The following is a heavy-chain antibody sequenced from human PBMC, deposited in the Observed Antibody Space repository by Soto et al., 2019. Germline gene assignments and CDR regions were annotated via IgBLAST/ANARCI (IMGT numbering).Heavy chain of an antibody. V-gene: IGHV4-4*07. CDR1: GGSISGYY. D-gene: IGHD6-19*01. J-gene: IGHJ5*02. CDR3: ARLQHSSGAYRWFDP. Sequence: QVQLQESGPGLVKPSGTLSLTCTVSGGSISGYYWSWIRQPAGKGLEYIGRVYSSGSTNYSPSHNSRLTMSVDTYQHQFSLKLSSVTAADRAVYYCARLQHSSGAYRWFDPWGQGTLVTGSS. CDR2: VYSSGST.